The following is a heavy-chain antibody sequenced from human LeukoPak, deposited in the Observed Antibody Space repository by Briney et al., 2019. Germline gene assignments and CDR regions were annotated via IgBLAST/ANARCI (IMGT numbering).Heavy chain of an antibody. CDR2: ISGSGTT. CDR1: GFSFSTNG. J-gene: IGHJ4*02. D-gene: IGHD3-16*02. CDR3: GKMHRYFDY. V-gene: IGHV3-23*01. Sequence: AGSLTLSCAASGFSFSTNGMSWDRQAQGKGLEWVSAISGSGTTYYEDSVKGRFTISRDNSKYTLTLQMNSLSAEDTAVYHCGKMHRYFDYWGQGTLVGVSS.